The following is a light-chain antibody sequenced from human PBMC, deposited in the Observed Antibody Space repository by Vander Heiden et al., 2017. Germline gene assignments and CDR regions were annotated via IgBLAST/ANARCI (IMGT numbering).Light chain of an antibody. CDR1: SSNIGAGYD. CDR3: QSYDSSLNWV. Sequence: SVLTQPPPVSGAPGQRVTISCTGSSSNIGAGYDVHWYQQLPGTAPKLLVYGNTNRPSGVPDRFSGSKSGTSASLAITGLQAEDEADYYCQSYDSSLNWVFGGGTKLTVL. J-gene: IGLJ3*02. V-gene: IGLV1-40*01. CDR2: GNT.